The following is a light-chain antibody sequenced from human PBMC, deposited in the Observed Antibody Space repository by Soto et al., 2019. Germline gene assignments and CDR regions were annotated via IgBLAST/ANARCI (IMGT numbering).Light chain of an antibody. CDR3: QQRSNWPPYT. Sequence: EIVLTQSPATLSLSPGERATLSCRASQSVSSYLAWYQQKPGQAPMLLIYDASNRATGSPARFSGSGSGTDFTLTISSLEPEDFAVYYCQQRSNWPPYTFGQGTKLEIK. J-gene: IGKJ2*01. CDR2: DAS. CDR1: QSVSSY. V-gene: IGKV3-11*01.